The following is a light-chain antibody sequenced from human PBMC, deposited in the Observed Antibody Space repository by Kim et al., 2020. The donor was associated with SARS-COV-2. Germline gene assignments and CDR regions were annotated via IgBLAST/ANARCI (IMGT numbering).Light chain of an antibody. J-gene: IGLJ2*01. CDR2: GKN. V-gene: IGLV3-19*01. Sequence: SSELTQDPAVSVALGQTVRITCQGDSLRSYYATWYQQKPGPAPILVIYGKNNRPSGIPDRFSGSSSGNTASLTITGTQAGDEADYYCNSRDSNDNVVFGGGTQLTVL. CDR3: NSRDSNDNVV. CDR1: SLRSYY.